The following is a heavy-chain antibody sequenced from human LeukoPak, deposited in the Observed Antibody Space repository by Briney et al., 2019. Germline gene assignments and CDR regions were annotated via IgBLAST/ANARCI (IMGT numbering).Heavy chain of an antibody. V-gene: IGHV3-23*01. J-gene: IGHJ4*02. CDR1: GFTFSSYA. Sequence: PGGSLRLSCAASGFTFSSYAMSWVRQAPGKGLEWVSAFSGSGGSTYYADSVKGRFTISRDNSKNTLYLQMNSLRAEDTAVYYCARYCSGGSCYAVFDYWGQGTLVTVSS. CDR3: ARYCSGGSCYAVFDY. D-gene: IGHD2-15*01. CDR2: FSGSGGST.